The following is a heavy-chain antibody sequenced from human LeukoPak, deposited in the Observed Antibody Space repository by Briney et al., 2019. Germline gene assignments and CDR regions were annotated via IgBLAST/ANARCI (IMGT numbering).Heavy chain of an antibody. J-gene: IGHJ6*03. CDR1: GYTFTGYY. V-gene: IGHV1-2*06. D-gene: IGHD6-6*01. Sequence: ASVKVSCKASGYTFTGYYMHWVRQAPGQGLEWMGRINPNSGGTNYAQKFQGRVTMTRDTSISTAYMELSRLRSDATAVYYCASWYSSSSVPYYYYYMDVWGKGTTVTVSS. CDR3: ASWYSSSSVPYYYYYMDV. CDR2: INPNSGGT.